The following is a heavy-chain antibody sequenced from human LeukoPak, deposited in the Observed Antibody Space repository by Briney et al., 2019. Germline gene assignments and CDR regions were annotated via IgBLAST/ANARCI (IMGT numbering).Heavy chain of an antibody. J-gene: IGHJ6*04. CDR1: GFTFDDYG. Sequence: GGSVRLSCAASGFTFDDYGMSWVRQAPGKGLVGVSVINWDGGSTGYADSVKGRFTISRDNAKNSLYLQKHSLRAEDKALHYCPRDPFVSWRGYFPYTTMVTCGERSTVTASS. D-gene: IGHD3-3*01. V-gene: IGHV3-20*04. CDR3: PRDPFVSWRGYFPYTTMVT. CDR2: INWDGGST.